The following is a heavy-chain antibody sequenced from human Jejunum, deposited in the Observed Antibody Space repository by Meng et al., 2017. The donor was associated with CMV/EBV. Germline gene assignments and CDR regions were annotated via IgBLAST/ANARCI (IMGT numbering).Heavy chain of an antibody. Sequence: QIKGAGPGLGKPSETLSLTCTVSGGSINGYSCSWIRHPAGKGLEWIGRIYTSGNTNYNPSLKSRVTMSVDTSKNQFSLKLSSVTAADTAVYYCTRDNLSGSYYFDYWGQGTLVTVSS. J-gene: IGHJ4*02. CDR3: TRDNLSGSYYFDY. CDR2: IYTSGNT. CDR1: GGSINGYS. D-gene: IGHD1-26*01. V-gene: IGHV4-4*07.